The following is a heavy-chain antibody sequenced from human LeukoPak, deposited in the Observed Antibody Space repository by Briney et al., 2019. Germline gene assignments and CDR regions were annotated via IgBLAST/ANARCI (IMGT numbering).Heavy chain of an antibody. V-gene: IGHV3-7*01. Sequence: PGGSLRLSCAASRFTFSRYWMSWVRQAPGKGLEWVANIKQDGSEKYYVDSVKGRFTISRDNAKNSLYLQMNSLRDEDTAVYYCARDLSATYYFDFWGQGTPVTVSS. D-gene: IGHD6-25*01. CDR2: IKQDGSEK. CDR1: RFTFSRYW. CDR3: ARDLSATYYFDF. J-gene: IGHJ4*02.